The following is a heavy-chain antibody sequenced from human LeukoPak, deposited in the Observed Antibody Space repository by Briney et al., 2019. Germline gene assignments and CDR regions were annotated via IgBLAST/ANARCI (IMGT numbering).Heavy chain of an antibody. CDR2: IFYTGTT. CDR1: GGSISSSSYY. Sequence: SETLSLTCTVSGGSISSSSYYWGWIRQPPGKGLEWIGYIFYTGTTNYNPSLKSRVTISVDTSNEQFSLKLTSVTAADSAVYYCARSRIEMATISPADYWGQGTLVTVSS. D-gene: IGHD5-24*01. J-gene: IGHJ4*02. CDR3: ARSRIEMATISPADY. V-gene: IGHV4-61*05.